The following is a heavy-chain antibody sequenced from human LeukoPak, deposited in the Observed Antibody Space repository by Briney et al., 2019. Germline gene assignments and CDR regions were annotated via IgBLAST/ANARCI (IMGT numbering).Heavy chain of an antibody. D-gene: IGHD6-13*01. Sequence: QPGGSLRLSCAASGFTFSSSAMSWVRQAPGKGLEWVSVIYSGGSTYSADSVKGRFTISRDNSKNTLYLQMHSLRAEDTAVYCCAKAGYSASWHDYWGQGTLVTVSS. V-gene: IGHV3-23*03. CDR2: IYSGGST. J-gene: IGHJ4*02. CDR1: GFTFSSSA. CDR3: AKAGYSASWHDY.